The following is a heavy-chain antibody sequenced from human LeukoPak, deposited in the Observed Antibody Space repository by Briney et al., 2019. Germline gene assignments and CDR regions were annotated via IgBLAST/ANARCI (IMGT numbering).Heavy chain of an antibody. CDR2: IIPILGIA. D-gene: IGHD4-17*01. V-gene: IGHV1-69*04. CDR1: GGTFSSYA. CDR3: ASAHPTTVTTRVYYFGY. Sequence: SVKVSCKASGGTFSSYAISWVRQAPGQGLEWMGRIIPILGIANYAQKFQGRVTITADKSTSTAYMELSSLRSEDTAVYYCASAHPTTVTTRVYYFGYWGQGTLVTVSS. J-gene: IGHJ4*02.